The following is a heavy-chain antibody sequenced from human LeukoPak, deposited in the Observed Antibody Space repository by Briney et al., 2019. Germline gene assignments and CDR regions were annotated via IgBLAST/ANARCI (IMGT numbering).Heavy chain of an antibody. CDR2: IYNSATT. CDR1: GDSISSYY. V-gene: IGHV4-59*01. J-gene: IGHJ4*02. D-gene: IGHD3-10*01. Sequence: PSETLSLTCTVSGDSISSYYWSWIRQPPGKGLEWIGYIYNSATTNYNPSLKSRVTISMDTSKNQFSLKLTSVTAADTAVYYCARDRGGFSANFDYWGQGTLDTVSS. CDR3: ARDRGGFSANFDY.